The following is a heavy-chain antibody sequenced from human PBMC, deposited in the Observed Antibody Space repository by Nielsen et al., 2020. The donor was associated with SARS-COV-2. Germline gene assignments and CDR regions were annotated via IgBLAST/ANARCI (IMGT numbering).Heavy chain of an antibody. J-gene: IGHJ4*02. V-gene: IGHV4-30-4*01. Sequence: RQAPGKGLEWIGYIYYSGGTYFNPSLKSRLTMSVDTSKNQFSLKLSSVTAADTAVYYCARLGYSSGLNDYWGQGTLVTVSS. CDR3: ARLGYSSGLNDY. D-gene: IGHD6-19*01. CDR2: IYYSGGT.